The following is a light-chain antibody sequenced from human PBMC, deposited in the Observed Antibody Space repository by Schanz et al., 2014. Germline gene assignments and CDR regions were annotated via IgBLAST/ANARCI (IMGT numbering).Light chain of an antibody. CDR1: SSNIGNNY. CDR3: NSYTSTSTNWI. Sequence: QSVLTQPPSVSAAPGQKVTISCSGSSSNIGNNYVSWYQQLPGTAPKLVIYDNNKRPSGIPDRFSGSKSGTSASLAITGLQAEDEADYYCNSYTSTSTNWIFGGGTKLTVL. CDR2: DNN. V-gene: IGLV1-51*01. J-gene: IGLJ2*01.